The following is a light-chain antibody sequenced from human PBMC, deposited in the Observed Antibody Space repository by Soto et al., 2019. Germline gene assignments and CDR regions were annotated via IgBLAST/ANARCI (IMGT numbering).Light chain of an antibody. V-gene: IGKV3-11*01. CDR2: DES. Sequence: EIVLAQSLATLALSPGGRGTLSCRASQSLNSYLAWYQQKPGQDPRLLIYDESNRATGITARFSGSGSGTDFTLTISSLETEDFAVYYCQQRSNWPITVGPGTKVDIK. J-gene: IGKJ3*01. CDR1: QSLNSY. CDR3: QQRSNWPIT.